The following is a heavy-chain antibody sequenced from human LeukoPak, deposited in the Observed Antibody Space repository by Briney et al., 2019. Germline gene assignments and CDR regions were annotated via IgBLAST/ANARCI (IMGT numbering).Heavy chain of an antibody. CDR3: ARGGDSGYVLSDY. V-gene: IGHV1-69*13. J-gene: IGHJ4*02. CDR2: IIPIFGTA. D-gene: IGHD5-12*01. CDR1: GYTFTSYG. Sequence: AASAKVSCKASGYTFTSYGISWVRQAPGQGLEWMGGIIPIFGTANYAQKFQGRVTITADESTSTAYMELSSLRSEDTAVYYCARGGDSGYVLSDYWGQGTLVTVSS.